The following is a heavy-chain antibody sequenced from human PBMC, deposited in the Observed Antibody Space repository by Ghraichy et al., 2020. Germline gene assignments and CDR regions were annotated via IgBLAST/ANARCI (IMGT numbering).Heavy chain of an antibody. Sequence: SETLSLTCTVSGGSISSSSYYWGWIRQPPGKGLEWIGSIYYSGSTYYNPSLKSRVTISVDTSKNQFSLKLSSVTAADTAVYYCARHQQLVRQFYFDYWGQGTLVTVSS. CDR1: GGSISSSSYY. CDR2: IYYSGST. V-gene: IGHV4-39*01. J-gene: IGHJ4*02. CDR3: ARHQQLVRQFYFDY. D-gene: IGHD6-6*01.